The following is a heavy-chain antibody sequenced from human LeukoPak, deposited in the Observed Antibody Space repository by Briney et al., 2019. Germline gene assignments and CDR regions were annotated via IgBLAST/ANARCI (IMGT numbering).Heavy chain of an antibody. CDR3: AGRAVAGKYFQH. D-gene: IGHD6-19*01. Sequence: GGSLRLSCAASGFTFSSYSMNWVRQAPGKGLEWVSSISSSSSYIYYADSVKGRFTISRDNAKNSLYLQMNSLRAEDTAVYYCAGRAVAGKYFQHWGQGTLVTVSS. J-gene: IGHJ1*01. CDR1: GFTFSSYS. CDR2: ISSSSSYI. V-gene: IGHV3-21*01.